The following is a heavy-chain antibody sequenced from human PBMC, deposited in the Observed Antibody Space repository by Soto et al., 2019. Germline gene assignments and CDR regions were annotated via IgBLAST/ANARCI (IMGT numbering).Heavy chain of an antibody. CDR3: ARDFGYDDV. CDR2: ITDSSDTV. D-gene: IGHD3-22*01. Sequence: GGSLRLSCVASGFSFSNYNMNWVRQAPGKGLEWVSYITDSSDTVHYADSVKGRFTISRDNAENSLFLQMNSLRDEDTAVYYCARDFGYDDVWGQGTTVTVSS. CDR1: GFSFSNYN. J-gene: IGHJ6*02. V-gene: IGHV3-48*02.